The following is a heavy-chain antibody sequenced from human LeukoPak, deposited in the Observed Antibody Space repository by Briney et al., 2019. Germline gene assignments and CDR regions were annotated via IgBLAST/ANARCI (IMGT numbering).Heavy chain of an antibody. CDR3: ARDRGYFSY. V-gene: IGHV3-48*02. CDR1: GFTFSIYS. CDR2: ISSSSNTI. D-gene: IGHD2-15*01. Sequence: PGGSLRLSCAASGFTFSIYSMNWVRQAPGKGLEWVSYISSSSNTIYYADSVKGRFTISRDNAKNSVYPQMSSLRDEDTAVYYCARDRGYFSYWGQGTLVTVSS. J-gene: IGHJ4*02.